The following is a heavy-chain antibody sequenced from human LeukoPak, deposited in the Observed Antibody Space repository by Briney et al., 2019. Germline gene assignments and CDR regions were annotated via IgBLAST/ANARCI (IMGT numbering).Heavy chain of an antibody. J-gene: IGHJ3*02. CDR1: GFTFSDYY. CDR2: ISSSGSTI. V-gene: IGHV3-11*04. D-gene: IGHD2-21*01. Sequence: GGSLRLSCAASGFTFSDYYMSWIRQAPGKGLEWVSYISSSGSTIYYADSVKGRFTISRDNAKNSLYLQMNSLRAEDTAVYYCARDESHIVVGDAFDIWGQGTMVTVSS. CDR3: ARDESHIVVGDAFDI.